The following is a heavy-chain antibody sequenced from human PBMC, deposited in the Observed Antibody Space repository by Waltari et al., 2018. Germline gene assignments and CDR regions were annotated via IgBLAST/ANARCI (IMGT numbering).Heavy chain of an antibody. CDR1: GGTFSSYA. CDR3: ARGRDYGGNPRHTEHAFDI. D-gene: IGHD4-17*01. CDR2: IIPIFGTA. V-gene: IGHV1-69*05. Sequence: QVQLVQSGAEVKKPGSSVKVSCKASGGTFSSYAISWVRQAPGQGLEWMGGIIPIFGTANYAQKFQGRVTITTDESTSTAYMELSSLRSEDTAVYYCARGRDYGGNPRHTEHAFDIWGQGTMVTVSS. J-gene: IGHJ3*02.